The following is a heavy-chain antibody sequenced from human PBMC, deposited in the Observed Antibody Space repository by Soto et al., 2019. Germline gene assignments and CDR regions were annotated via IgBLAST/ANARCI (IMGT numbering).Heavy chain of an antibody. CDR2: MNPNSGNT. J-gene: IGHJ6*03. V-gene: IGHV1-8*01. CDR1: GYTFTSYD. CDR3: ARTHDYGDYERPIYYMDV. D-gene: IGHD4-17*01. Sequence: GASVTVSCQASGYTFTSYDINWVRQATGQGLEWMGWMNPNSGNTGYAQKFQGRVTMTRNTSISTAYMELSSLRSEDTAVYYCARTHDYGDYERPIYYMDVWGKGTTVTVSS.